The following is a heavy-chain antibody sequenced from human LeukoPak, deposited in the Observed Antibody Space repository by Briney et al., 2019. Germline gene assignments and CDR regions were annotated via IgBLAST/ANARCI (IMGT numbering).Heavy chain of an antibody. V-gene: IGHV3-72*01. Sequence: GGSLRLSCAASGFTLSDHYMDWVRQPPGRGLEWVGRIRNKAYSDTTEYAASVKDRLTISRDGSKNSLYLQMNSLKTEDTAVYYCARGTVGATSYYYDFYYLDVWGKGTTVTVSS. D-gene: IGHD1-26*01. J-gene: IGHJ6*03. CDR2: IRNKAYSDTT. CDR3: ARGTVGATSYYYDFYYLDV. CDR1: GFTLSDHY.